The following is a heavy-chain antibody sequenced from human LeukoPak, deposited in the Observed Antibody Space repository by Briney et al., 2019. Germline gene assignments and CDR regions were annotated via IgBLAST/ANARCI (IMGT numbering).Heavy chain of an antibody. V-gene: IGHV3-23*01. J-gene: IGHJ4*02. Sequence: GGSLRLSCAASGFTFSSYEMNWVRQAPGKGLEWVSDISGSGGSTYYADSVKGRFTISRDNSKNTLYLQMNSLRAEDTAVYYCATNPGDSSSRAQAGYWGQGTLVTVSS. CDR2: ISGSGGST. CDR3: ATNPGDSSSRAQAGY. D-gene: IGHD6-6*01. CDR1: GFTFSSYE.